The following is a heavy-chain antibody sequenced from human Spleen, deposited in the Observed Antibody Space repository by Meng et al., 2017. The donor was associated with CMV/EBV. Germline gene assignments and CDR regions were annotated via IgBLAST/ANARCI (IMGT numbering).Heavy chain of an antibody. Sequence: GESLKISCAVSGFTFSRYTMNWVRQAPGKGLEWVSSISSSGNYIYYADSVKGRFTISRDNAKTSLYLQMNSLRADDTAVYYCARDRVPEPPLEWPQLWGEHFWGPGTLVTISS. D-gene: IGHD3-3*01. V-gene: IGHV3-21*01. CDR1: GFTFSRYT. J-gene: IGHJ4*02. CDR2: ISSSGNYI. CDR3: ARDRVPEPPLEWPQLWGEHF.